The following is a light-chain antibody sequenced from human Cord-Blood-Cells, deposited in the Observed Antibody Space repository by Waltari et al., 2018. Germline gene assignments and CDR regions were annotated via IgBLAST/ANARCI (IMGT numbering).Light chain of an antibody. J-gene: IGKJ2*01. CDR3: LQSKNFPYT. V-gene: IGKV4-1*01. Sequence: DIVLTQSSASLAESPGQSATINCRASESVSFLGINLIYWYQQKPGQPPKLLIYQASSIDTGVPARFSGSGSGTDFTLTINPVEANDTANYYCLQSKNFPYTFGQGTKLEIK. CDR2: QAS. CDR1: ESVSFLGINL.